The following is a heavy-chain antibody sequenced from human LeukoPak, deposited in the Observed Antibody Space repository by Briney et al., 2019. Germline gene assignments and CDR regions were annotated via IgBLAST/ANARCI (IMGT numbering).Heavy chain of an antibody. Sequence: GGSLRLSCAASGFTFSSYGMHWVRQAPGKGLEWVAFIRYDGSNKYYADSVKGRFTISRDISKNTLYLHMNSLRAEDMAVYYCARGGSSGIFYFYMDVWGKGTTVTISS. J-gene: IGHJ6*03. D-gene: IGHD3-10*01. CDR2: IRYDGSNK. CDR1: GFTFSSYG. V-gene: IGHV3-30*02. CDR3: ARGGSSGIFYFYMDV.